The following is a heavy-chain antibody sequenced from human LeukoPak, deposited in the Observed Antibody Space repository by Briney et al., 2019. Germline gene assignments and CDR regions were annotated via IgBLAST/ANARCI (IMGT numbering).Heavy chain of an antibody. D-gene: IGHD6-19*01. Sequence: GGSLRLSCAASGFTFSDEYMSWIRQAPGKGLVWVSYISNSGSYTNYADSVKGRFTISRDNAKNSLYLQMNSLRAEDTAVYYCARSRGAGPGAYFDYWGQGTLITVSS. CDR3: ARSRGAGPGAYFDY. V-gene: IGHV3-11*03. J-gene: IGHJ4*02. CDR2: ISNSGSYT. CDR1: GFTFSDEY.